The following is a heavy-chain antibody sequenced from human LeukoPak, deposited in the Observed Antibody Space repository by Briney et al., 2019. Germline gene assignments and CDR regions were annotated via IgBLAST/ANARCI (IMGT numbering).Heavy chain of an antibody. CDR1: GGSISSSGYY. CDR2: IYYSGNT. J-gene: IGHJ4*02. V-gene: IGHV4-39*01. Sequence: PSETLSLTCAVSGGSISSSGYYWGWIRQPPGKGLEWIGSIYYSGNTYYNPSLKSRVIISVDTSKNQFSLKLSSVTAADTAVYYCARRLWYFDYWGQGTLVTVSS. CDR3: ARRLWYFDY. D-gene: IGHD2-21*01.